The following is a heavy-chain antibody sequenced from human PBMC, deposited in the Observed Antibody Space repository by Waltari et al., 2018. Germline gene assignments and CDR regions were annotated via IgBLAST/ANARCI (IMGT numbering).Heavy chain of an antibody. CDR1: GGSFSGHY. CDR2: INHSGST. Sequence: VQLQQWGAGPLKPSETPSLTCAVYGGSFSGHYWSWICQHPGMGQECDREINHSGSTNYNPSLKSRVTISVDTSKNQFSLKLSSVTASDTAVYYCAITSPKLGYFSSTSCPNYYYYGMDVWGQGTTVTVSS. CDR3: AITSPKLGYFSSTSCPNYYYYGMDV. D-gene: IGHD2-2*01. V-gene: IGHV4-34*01. J-gene: IGHJ6*02.